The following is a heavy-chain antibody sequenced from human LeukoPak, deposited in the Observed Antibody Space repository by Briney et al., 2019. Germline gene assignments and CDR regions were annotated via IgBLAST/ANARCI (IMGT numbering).Heavy chain of an antibody. CDR1: GYTFTSYG. V-gene: IGHV1-18*01. Sequence: ASVKVSCKASGYTFTSYGISWVRQAPGQGLEWMGWISAYNGNTNYAQKLQGRVTMTTDTSTSTAYMELRSLRSDDTAVYYCARVPPSNPNSYGDYGSYDYWGQGTLVTVSS. CDR2: ISAYNGNT. D-gene: IGHD4-17*01. CDR3: ARVPPSNPNSYGDYGSYDY. J-gene: IGHJ4*02.